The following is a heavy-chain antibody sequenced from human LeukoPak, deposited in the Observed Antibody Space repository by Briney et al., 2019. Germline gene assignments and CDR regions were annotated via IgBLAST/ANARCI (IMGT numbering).Heavy chain of an antibody. D-gene: IGHD6-13*01. V-gene: IGHV4-38-2*01. CDR1: GYSISSGYY. CDR2: IFHSGNT. J-gene: IGHJ6*03. Sequence: SETLSLTCAVSGYSISSGYYWGWFRQPPGKGLEWIGCIFHSGNTYYNPSLKSRVSISVDTSKNQFSLKLTSVTAADSAVYYCARQGGSSSPYYYYYMDVWGKGTTVTVYS. CDR3: ARQGGSSSPYYYYYMDV.